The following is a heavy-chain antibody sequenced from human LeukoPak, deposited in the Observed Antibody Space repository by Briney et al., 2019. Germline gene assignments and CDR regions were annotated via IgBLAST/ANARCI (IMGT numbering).Heavy chain of an antibody. Sequence: SETLSLTCTVSGGSISSSSYYWGWIRQPPGKGLEWIGSIYYSGSTCYNPSLKSRVTISVDTSKNQFSLKLSSVTAADTAVYYCARGSVGYYDSSGSIDYWGQGTLVTVSS. CDR2: IYYSGST. D-gene: IGHD3-22*01. V-gene: IGHV4-39*07. J-gene: IGHJ4*02. CDR3: ARGSVGYYDSSGSIDY. CDR1: GGSISSSSYY.